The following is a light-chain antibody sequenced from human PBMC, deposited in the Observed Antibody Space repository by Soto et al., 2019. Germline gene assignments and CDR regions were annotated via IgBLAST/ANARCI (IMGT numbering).Light chain of an antibody. Sequence: QSALTQPASVSGSPGQSLTISCTGTSSDVGGYNYVSWYQHHPGKAPKLLIYDVNNRPSGVSDRFSGSKSGNTASLTISALQTEDEADYYCSSYTSISTVVFGGGTKLTVL. CDR2: DVN. CDR1: SSDVGGYNY. CDR3: SSYTSISTVV. V-gene: IGLV2-14*01. J-gene: IGLJ2*01.